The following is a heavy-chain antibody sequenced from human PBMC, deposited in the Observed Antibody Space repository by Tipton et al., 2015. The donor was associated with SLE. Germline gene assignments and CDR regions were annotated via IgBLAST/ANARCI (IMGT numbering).Heavy chain of an antibody. D-gene: IGHD2-2*01. Sequence: SLRLSCAASGFTVSSNYMSWVRQAPGKGLEWVSVIYSGGSTYYADSVKGRFTISRHNSKNTLYLQMNSLRAEDAAVYYCARGLSSTLEDAFDIWGQGTMVTVSS. CDR3: ARGLSSTLEDAFDI. J-gene: IGHJ3*02. CDR1: GFTVSSNY. V-gene: IGHV3-53*04. CDR2: IYSGGST.